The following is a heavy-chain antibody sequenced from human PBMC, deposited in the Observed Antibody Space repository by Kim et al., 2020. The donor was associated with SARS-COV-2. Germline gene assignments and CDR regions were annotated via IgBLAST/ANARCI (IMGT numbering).Heavy chain of an antibody. D-gene: IGHD3-9*01. Sequence: ASVKVSCKASGYIFTMFYVHWLRQAPGQGPEWMGWINSKSGDSKLAQKFQGRVILTRDTSVNTAYMQVTSLTSDDTAVYYCAKSPPPLDNLVQGYFYGLDVWGLGTAVTVS. CDR2: INSKSGDS. CDR1: GYIFTMFY. J-gene: IGHJ6*02. CDR3: AKSPPPLDNLVQGYFYGLDV. V-gene: IGHV1-2*02.